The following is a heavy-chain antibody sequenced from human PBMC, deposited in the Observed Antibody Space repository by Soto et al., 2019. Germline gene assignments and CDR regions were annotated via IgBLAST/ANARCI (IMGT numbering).Heavy chain of an antibody. Sequence: QVQLQESGPGLVKPSETLSLTCTVSGGSISSYYWSWIRQPPGKGLEWIGYIYYSGSTNYNPSLKSRVTISVDTSKNQFSLKLSSVTAADTAVYCCARAPLGHDSDAFDIWGQGTMVTVSS. D-gene: IGHD2-15*01. V-gene: IGHV4-59*01. CDR3: ARAPLGHDSDAFDI. J-gene: IGHJ3*02. CDR2: IYYSGST. CDR1: GGSISSYY.